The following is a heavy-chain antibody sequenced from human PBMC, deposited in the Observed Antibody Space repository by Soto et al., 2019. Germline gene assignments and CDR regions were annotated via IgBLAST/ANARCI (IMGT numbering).Heavy chain of an antibody. J-gene: IGHJ5*02. CDR3: ARVVGAPNWFDP. D-gene: IGHD1-26*01. CDR1: GFTFSDHS. Sequence: EVQLVESGGGLVQPGGSLRLSCAASGFTFSDHSMDWVRQAPGKGLEWVGRTRNKANSYTTEYAASVKGRFTISRDDSKNSLYLKMNSLKTEDTAVYYCARVVGAPNWFDPWGQGTLVTVSS. V-gene: IGHV3-72*01. CDR2: TRNKANSYTT.